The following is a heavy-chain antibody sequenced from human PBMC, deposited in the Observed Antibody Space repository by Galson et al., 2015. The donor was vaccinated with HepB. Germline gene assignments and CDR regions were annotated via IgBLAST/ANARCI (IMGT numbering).Heavy chain of an antibody. V-gene: IGHV3-43*01. Sequence: SLRLSCAASGFTFDDYTMHWVRQAPGKGLECVSLISWDGGSTYYADSVKGRFTISRDNSKNSLYLQMNSLRTEDTALYYCAKDMTGLATVGPYYYGMDVWGQGTTVTVSS. CDR2: ISWDGGST. J-gene: IGHJ6*02. D-gene: IGHD4-11*01. CDR3: AKDMTGLATVGPYYYGMDV. CDR1: GFTFDDYT.